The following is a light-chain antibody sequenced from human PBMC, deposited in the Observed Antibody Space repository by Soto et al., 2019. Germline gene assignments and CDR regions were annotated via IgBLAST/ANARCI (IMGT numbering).Light chain of an antibody. CDR3: QQRSNWPIT. Sequence: EIVMTQSPATLSVSPGERATLSCRASQSVSSNLAWYQQKPGQAPRLLIYDASNRATGIPPRFSGSGSGTDFTLTISSLEPEDFAVYYCQQRSNWPITFGQGTRLEI. CDR2: DAS. V-gene: IGKV3-11*01. CDR1: QSVSSN. J-gene: IGKJ5*01.